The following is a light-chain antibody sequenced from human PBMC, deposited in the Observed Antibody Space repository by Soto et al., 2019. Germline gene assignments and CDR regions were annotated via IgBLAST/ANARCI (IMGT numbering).Light chain of an antibody. Sequence: EIVLTQSPGTLSLSPGERATLSCRASQSVSSNYLAWYQQKPGQPPRLLISDASSRAPGIPDRFSGSGSGTDFTFTISGLEPEDFAVYYCQHYGRSPPSWTFGQGTKVEIK. CDR2: DAS. CDR3: QHYGRSPPSWT. CDR1: QSVSSNY. V-gene: IGKV3-20*01. J-gene: IGKJ1*01.